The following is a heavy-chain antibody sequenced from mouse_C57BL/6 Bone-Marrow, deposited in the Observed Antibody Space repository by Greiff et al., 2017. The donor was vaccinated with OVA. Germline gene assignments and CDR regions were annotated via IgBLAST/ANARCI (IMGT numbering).Heavy chain of an antibody. V-gene: IGHV5-4*01. J-gene: IGHJ3*01. CDR1: GFTFSSYA. CDR2: ISDGGSST. Sequence: EVKLVESGGGLVKPGGSLKLSCAASGFTFSSYAMSWVRQTPEKRLEWVATISDGGSSTYYPDTVKGRFTISRDHRKNNLYLQMSHLKSEDTAMYYCARDHDYDRFAYWGQGTLVTVS. D-gene: IGHD2-4*01. CDR3: ARDHDYDRFAY.